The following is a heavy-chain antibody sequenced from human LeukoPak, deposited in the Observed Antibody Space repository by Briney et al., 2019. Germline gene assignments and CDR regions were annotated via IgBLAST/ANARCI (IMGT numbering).Heavy chain of an antibody. D-gene: IGHD2-15*01. CDR2: INPNSGGT. CDR3: ARGPSLYCSGGSCHRRGAFDI. J-gene: IGHJ3*02. V-gene: IGHV1-2*02. Sequence: ASVKVSCKASGYTFTGYYMHWVRQAPGQGLEWMGWINPNSGGTNYAQKFQGRVTMTRDTSISTAYMELSRLRSDDTAVYYCARGPSLYCSGGSCHRRGAFDIWGQGAMVTVSS. CDR1: GYTFTGYY.